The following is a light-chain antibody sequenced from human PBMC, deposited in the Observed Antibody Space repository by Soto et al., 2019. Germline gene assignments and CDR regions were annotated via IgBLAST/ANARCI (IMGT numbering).Light chain of an antibody. V-gene: IGKV3-11*01. Sequence: EILLPQSPATLSLSPGERATLSCRASQSVSSYLAWYQQKPGQAPRLLIYDASNRATGIPARFSGSGSGTDFTLTSSSLEPEDFAVYYCQLRYTFGQGTKLEIK. CDR3: QLRYT. CDR2: DAS. J-gene: IGKJ2*01. CDR1: QSVSSY.